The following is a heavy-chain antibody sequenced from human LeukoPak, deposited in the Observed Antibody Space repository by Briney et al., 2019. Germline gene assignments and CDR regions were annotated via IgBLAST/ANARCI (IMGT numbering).Heavy chain of an antibody. CDR3: ARSMVPLFED. CDR2: INSDGSTT. D-gene: IGHD4/OR15-4a*01. Sequence: GGSLRLSCAASGFTFSPYWMHWVRQPPGKGLVWVSRINSDGSTTTYADSVKGRFTISRDNAKNTLYLQMNSLTAEDTAVYYCARSMVPLFEDWGQGTLVTVSS. CDR1: GFTFSPYW. J-gene: IGHJ4*02. V-gene: IGHV3-74*01.